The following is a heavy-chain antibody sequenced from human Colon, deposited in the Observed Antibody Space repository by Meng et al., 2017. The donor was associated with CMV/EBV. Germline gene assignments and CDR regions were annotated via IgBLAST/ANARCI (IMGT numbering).Heavy chain of an antibody. CDR1: AYTFTDYY. J-gene: IGHJ6*02. Sequence: ASVKVSCKASAYTFTDYYIHWVRQAPGQGLEWMGWINPNSGGTNYAQKFEGRVTMTRDTSISTAYMEMRRLTSDDTAVYYCASQDIVVVPAALIRDYYYGMDVWGQGTTVTVSS. D-gene: IGHD2-2*01. V-gene: IGHV1-2*02. CDR3: ASQDIVVVPAALIRDYYYGMDV. CDR2: INPNSGGT.